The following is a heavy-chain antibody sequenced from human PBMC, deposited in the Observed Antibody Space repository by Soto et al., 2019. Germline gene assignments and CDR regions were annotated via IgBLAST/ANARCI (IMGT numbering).Heavy chain of an antibody. Sequence: GASVKVSCKASGYTFTSYGISWVRQAPGQGLEWMGWISAYNGNTNYAQKLQGRVTMTTDTSTSTAYMELRSLRSDDTAVYYCARVLAGYSSSSNFDYWGQGTLVTVS. D-gene: IGHD6-6*01. CDR3: ARVLAGYSSSSNFDY. V-gene: IGHV1-18*01. CDR1: GYTFTSYG. J-gene: IGHJ4*02. CDR2: ISAYNGNT.